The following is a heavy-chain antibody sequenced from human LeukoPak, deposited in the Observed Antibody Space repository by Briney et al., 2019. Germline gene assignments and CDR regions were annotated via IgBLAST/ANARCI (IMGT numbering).Heavy chain of an antibody. J-gene: IGHJ3*02. CDR2: IYHSGST. D-gene: IGHD1-26*01. CDR3: ARDRGWELRHGAFDI. CDR1: GYSISSGYY. V-gene: IGHV4-38-2*02. Sequence: SETLSLTCTVSGYSISSGYYWGWIRQPPGMGLEWIGSIYHSGSTYYNPSLKSRVTISVDTSKNQFSLKLSSVTAADTAVYYYARDRGWELRHGAFDIWGQGTMVTVSS.